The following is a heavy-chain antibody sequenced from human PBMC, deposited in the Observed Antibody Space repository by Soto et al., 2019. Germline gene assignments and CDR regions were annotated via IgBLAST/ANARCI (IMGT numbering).Heavy chain of an antibody. CDR3: ARGARRAVLRFLEWLLHDAFDI. D-gene: IGHD3-3*01. Sequence: PSETLPLTCAVYGGSFSGYYWSWIRQPPGKGLEWIGEINHSGSTNYNPSLKSRVTISVDTSKNQFSLKLSSVTAADTAVYYCARGARRAVLRFLEWLLHDAFDIWGQGTMVTVSS. V-gene: IGHV4-34*01. CDR2: INHSGST. CDR1: GGSFSGYY. J-gene: IGHJ3*02.